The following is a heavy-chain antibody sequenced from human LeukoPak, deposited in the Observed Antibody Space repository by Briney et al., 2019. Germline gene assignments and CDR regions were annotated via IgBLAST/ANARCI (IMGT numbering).Heavy chain of an antibody. V-gene: IGHV4-59*08. D-gene: IGHD3-3*01. CDR2: IYYSGST. CDR1: GGSISSYY. CDR3: ARRGQSGFYFDY. Sequence: SETLSLTCTVSGGSISSYYWSWIRQPPGKGLEWIGYIYYSGSTNYNPSLKSRVTISVDTSKNQFSLKLSSVTAAGTAVYYCARRGQSGFYFDYWVQGTLVTASS. J-gene: IGHJ4*02.